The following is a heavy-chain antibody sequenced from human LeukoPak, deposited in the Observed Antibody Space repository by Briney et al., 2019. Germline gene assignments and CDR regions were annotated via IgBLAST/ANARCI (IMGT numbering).Heavy chain of an antibody. D-gene: IGHD3-9*01. CDR1: GFTFSSYA. J-gene: IGHJ6*03. Sequence: GGSLRLSCAASGFTFSSYAMSWVRQAPGKGLEWVSAISGSGGSTYYADPVKGRFTISRDNSKNTLYLQMNSLRAEDTAVYYCAKVFRYYDILTGYYYYYYMDVWGKGTTVTVSS. CDR2: ISGSGGST. CDR3: AKVFRYYDILTGYYYYYYMDV. V-gene: IGHV3-23*01.